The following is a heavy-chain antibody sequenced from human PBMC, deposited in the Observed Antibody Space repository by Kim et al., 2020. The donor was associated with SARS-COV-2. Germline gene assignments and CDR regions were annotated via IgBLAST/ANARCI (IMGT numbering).Heavy chain of an antibody. D-gene: IGHD3-9*01. CDR2: ISYDGSNK. J-gene: IGHJ3*02. V-gene: IGHV3-33*05. CDR3: ARVFAQGAFDI. Sequence: GGSLRLSCAASGFTFSSYGMHWVRQAPGKGLEWVAVISYDGSNKYYADSVKGRFTISRDNSKNTLYLQMNSLRAEDTAVYYCARVFAQGAFDIWGQGTMVTVSS. CDR1: GFTFSSYG.